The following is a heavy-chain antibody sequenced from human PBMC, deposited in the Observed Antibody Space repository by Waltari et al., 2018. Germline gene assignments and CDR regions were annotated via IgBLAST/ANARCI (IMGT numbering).Heavy chain of an antibody. CDR3: ATCHGVTCRLWPLDF. V-gene: IGHV3-53*01. D-gene: IGHD2-15*01. J-gene: IGHJ4*02. Sequence: ELQVVESGGALIQPGGSLRLSCAASGFSVHDNAMGWVRQAPGKGREGGSVFFGGGSGNCADSVKGRFIMSRDSSENMVYLQMNNVRVDDTAMYYCATCHGVTCRLWPLDFWGQGTVVTVSS. CDR2: FFGGGSG. CDR1: GFSVHDNA.